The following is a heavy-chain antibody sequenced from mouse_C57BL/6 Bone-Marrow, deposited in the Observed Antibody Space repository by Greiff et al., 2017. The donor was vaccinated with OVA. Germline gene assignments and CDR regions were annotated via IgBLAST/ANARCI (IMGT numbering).Heavy chain of an antibody. D-gene: IGHD2-1*01. CDR1: GYTFTSYG. V-gene: IGHV1-81*01. J-gene: IGHJ3*01. CDR3: AVYYGNYVTY. CDR2: IYPRSGNT. Sequence: VKLMESGAELARPGASVKLSCKASGYTFTSYGISWVKQRTGQGLEWIGEIYPRSGNTYYNEKFKGKATLTADKSFSTAYMELRSLTSEDSAVYFCAVYYGNYVTYWGQGTLVTVSA.